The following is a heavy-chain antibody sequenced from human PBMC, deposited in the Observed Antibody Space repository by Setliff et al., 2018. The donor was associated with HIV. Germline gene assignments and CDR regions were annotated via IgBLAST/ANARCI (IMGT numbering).Heavy chain of an antibody. Sequence: SETLSLTCSVSGVSVNNGYYWTWIRQRTGQGLEWLGYVFYRGTVSYNPSLKSRLTIVVDKPTNKVSLKLTSVTAADTGTYYCGHQSDVTAVVDYLGQGTQVTVSS. CDR2: VFYRGTV. CDR3: GHQSDVTAVVDY. J-gene: IGHJ4*02. CDR1: GVSVNNGYY. V-gene: IGHV4-31*03. D-gene: IGHD2-21*02.